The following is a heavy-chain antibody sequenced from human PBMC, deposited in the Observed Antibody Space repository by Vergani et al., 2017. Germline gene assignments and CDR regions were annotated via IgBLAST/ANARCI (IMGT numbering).Heavy chain of an antibody. V-gene: IGHV3-21*01. Sequence: VQLVESGGGLVKPGGSLRLSCAASGFTFSSYSMNWVRQAPGKGLEWVSSISSSSSYIYYADSVKGRFTISRDNAKNSLYLQMNSLRAEDTAVYYCAKGVVGAEDNAFDIWGQGTMVTVSS. CDR3: AKGVVGAEDNAFDI. D-gene: IGHD1-26*01. CDR2: ISSSSSYI. CDR1: GFTFSSYS. J-gene: IGHJ3*02.